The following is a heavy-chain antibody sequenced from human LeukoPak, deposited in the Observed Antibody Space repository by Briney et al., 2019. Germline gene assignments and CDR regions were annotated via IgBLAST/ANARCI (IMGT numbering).Heavy chain of an antibody. CDR3: ARVRYDIWTGQVAFDI. Sequence: ASVKVSCKASGYTFTGYYMHWVRQAPGQGLEWMGWINPNSGGTNYAQKFQGRVTMTRDTSISTAYMELSRLRSDDTAVYYCARVRYDIWTGQVAFDIWGQGTMVTVSS. D-gene: IGHD3-9*01. V-gene: IGHV1-2*02. CDR1: GYTFTGYY. J-gene: IGHJ3*02. CDR2: INPNSGGT.